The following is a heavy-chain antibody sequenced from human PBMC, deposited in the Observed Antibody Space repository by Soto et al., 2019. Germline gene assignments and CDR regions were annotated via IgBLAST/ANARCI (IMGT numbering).Heavy chain of an antibody. Sequence: PGGSLRLSCAASGFTFSSYAMHWVRQAPGKGLEWVAVISYDGSNKYYADSVRGRFTISRDNSKNTLYLQMNSLRAEDTAVYYCAREPSDYVWGSYRYTGRGEYFQHGGQGTLVTVS. CDR1: GFTFSSYA. J-gene: IGHJ1*01. V-gene: IGHV3-30-3*01. CDR2: ISYDGSNK. D-gene: IGHD3-16*02. CDR3: AREPSDYVWGSYRYTGRGEYFQH.